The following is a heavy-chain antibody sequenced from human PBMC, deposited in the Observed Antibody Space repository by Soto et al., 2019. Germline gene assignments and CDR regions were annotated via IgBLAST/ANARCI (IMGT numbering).Heavy chain of an antibody. V-gene: IGHV1-2*04. D-gene: IGHD6-13*01. Sequence: QVQLVQSGAEVKKPGASVKVSCKASGYTFTGYYMHWVRQAPGQGLEWMGWINPNSGGTNYAQKFQGWVTMTRDTSISPAYMELRRLRSDDTAVYYCARVSYSSSWPPDYWGQGTLVTVSS. CDR2: INPNSGGT. CDR1: GYTFTGYY. CDR3: ARVSYSSSWPPDY. J-gene: IGHJ4*02.